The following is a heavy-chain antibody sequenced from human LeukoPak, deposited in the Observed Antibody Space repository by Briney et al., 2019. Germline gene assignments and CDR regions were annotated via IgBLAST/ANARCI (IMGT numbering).Heavy chain of an antibody. CDR1: GFTFSSYA. J-gene: IGHJ6*02. CDR2: ISGSGGST. V-gene: IGHV3-23*01. CDR3: AKRVTKSDYYYGMDV. Sequence: GGSLRLSCAASGFTFSSYAMSWVRRAPGKGLEWVSAISGSGGSTYYADSVKGRFTISRDNSKNTLYLQMNSLRAEDTAVYYCAKRVTKSDYYYGMDVWGQGTTVTVSS. D-gene: IGHD4-17*01.